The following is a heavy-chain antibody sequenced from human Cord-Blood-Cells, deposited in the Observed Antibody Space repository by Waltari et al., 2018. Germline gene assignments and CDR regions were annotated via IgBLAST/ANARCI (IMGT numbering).Heavy chain of an antibody. J-gene: IGHJ4*02. CDR1: GGAFTSSA. Sequence: QVPFAQYGAAVAKLGSSVMVSCKAPGGAFTSSAGRWVRKAPGQGLEWMGRIIPILGIANYAQKSQGRVTITADKSTSTGYMELSSLRSEDTAVDYCAREELELPDYWGQGTLVTVSS. CDR3: AREELELPDY. D-gene: IGHD1-7*01. V-gene: IGHV1-69*09. CDR2: IIPILGIA.